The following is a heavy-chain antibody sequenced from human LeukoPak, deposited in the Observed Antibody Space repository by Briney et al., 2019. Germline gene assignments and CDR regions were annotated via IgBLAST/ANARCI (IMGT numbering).Heavy chain of an antibody. CDR1: GFTFNSFA. D-gene: IGHD4-23*01. V-gene: IGHV3-30-3*01. CDR3: ARDPNHGGNLDS. Sequence: PGRSLRLSCAASGFTFNSFAMHWVRQAPGRGLEWVAIISSDGSKKYYADSVKGRFTISRDDSKNTLYLQMNSLRPQDTAMYHCARDPNHGGNLDSWGQGTLVTVSA. CDR2: ISSDGSKK. J-gene: IGHJ4*02.